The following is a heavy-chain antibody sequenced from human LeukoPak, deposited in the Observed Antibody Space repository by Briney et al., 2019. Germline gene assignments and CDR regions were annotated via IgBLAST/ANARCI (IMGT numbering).Heavy chain of an antibody. CDR1: GFTVSSNY. Sequence: GGSLRLSCAASGFTVSSNYMSWVRQAPGKGLEWVSVIYSGGSTYYAGSVKGRFTISRDNSKNTLYLQMNSLRAEDTAVYYCARVDSSGWYSYFDYWGQGTLVTVSS. CDR2: IYSGGST. V-gene: IGHV3-66*01. CDR3: ARVDSSGWYSYFDY. J-gene: IGHJ4*02. D-gene: IGHD6-19*01.